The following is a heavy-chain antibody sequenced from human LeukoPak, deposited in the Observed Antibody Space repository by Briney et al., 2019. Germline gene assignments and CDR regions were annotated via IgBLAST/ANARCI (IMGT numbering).Heavy chain of an antibody. CDR2: ISPNSGDT. J-gene: IGHJ5*02. V-gene: IGHV1-2*02. CDR1: GYTFTGYY. CDR3: ARESACGTTNCLAPADWLDP. Sequence: ASVKVSCKASGYTFTGYYMHWVRQAPGQGLEWVGWISPNSGDTDIAQKFQGRVTVTRDTSIATSYMEVDSLTSDDTAVYYCARESACGTTNCLAPADWLDPWGQGTLVIVSS. D-gene: IGHD2-2*01.